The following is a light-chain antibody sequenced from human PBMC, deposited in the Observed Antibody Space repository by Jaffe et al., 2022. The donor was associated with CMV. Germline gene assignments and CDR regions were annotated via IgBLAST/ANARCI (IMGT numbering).Light chain of an antibody. Sequence: EVVLTQSPDTLSLSPGERATLSCRASQSVRSDYLAWYQQKPGQAPRLVIYGASSRATGFPDRFSGSGSGTDFTLTISRLEPEDFAVYYCQQYGTSPRTFGQGTKLQI. CDR1: QSVRSDY. V-gene: IGKV3-20*01. CDR2: GAS. CDR3: QQYGTSPRT. J-gene: IGKJ2*01.